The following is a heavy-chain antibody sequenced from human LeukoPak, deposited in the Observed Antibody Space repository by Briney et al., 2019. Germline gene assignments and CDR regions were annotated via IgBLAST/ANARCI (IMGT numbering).Heavy chain of an antibody. CDR2: IYSGGST. CDR1: GFTVSSNY. J-gene: IGHJ4*02. D-gene: IGHD6-6*01. V-gene: IGHV3-66*01. Sequence: GGSLRLSCAASGFTVSSNYMSWVRQAPGKGLEWVSVIYSGGSTYCADSVKGRFTISRDNSKNTLYLQMNSLRAEDTAVYYCARDVEYSSLSEPSPYWGQGTLVTVSS. CDR3: ARDVEYSSLSEPSPY.